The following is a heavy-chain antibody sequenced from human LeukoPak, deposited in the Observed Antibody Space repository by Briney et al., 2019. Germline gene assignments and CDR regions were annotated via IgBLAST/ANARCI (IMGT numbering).Heavy chain of an antibody. V-gene: IGHV4-39*07. J-gene: IGHJ5*02. D-gene: IGHD2-15*01. CDR3: ARGVRYCSGGSCQRNWFDP. CDR1: GGSISSSSYY. CDR2: IYYSGST. Sequence: SETLSLTCTVSGGSISSSSYYWGWIRQPPGKGLEWNGSIYYSGSTYYNPSLKSRVTISVDTSKNQFSLKLSSVTAADTAVYYCARGVRYCSGGSCQRNWFDPWGQGTLVTVSS.